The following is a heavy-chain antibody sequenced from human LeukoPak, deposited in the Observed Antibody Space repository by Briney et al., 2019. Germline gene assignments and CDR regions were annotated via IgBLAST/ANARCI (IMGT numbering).Heavy chain of an antibody. J-gene: IGHJ4*02. Sequence: GASVTLSCKASGYTFTGYYMDWVRQAPGQGLEWMGRINPNSGGTNFAQKFQGRVTMTRDTSISTAYMELTSLTSDDTAVYYCARDLTVYSGSYGYWGQGTLVTVSS. D-gene: IGHD1-26*01. CDR2: INPNSGGT. CDR3: ARDLTVYSGSYGY. V-gene: IGHV1-2*02. CDR1: GYTFTGYY.